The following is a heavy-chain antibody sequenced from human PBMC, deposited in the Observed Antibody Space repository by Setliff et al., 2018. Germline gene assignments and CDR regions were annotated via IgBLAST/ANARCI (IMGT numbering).Heavy chain of an antibody. Sequence: PSETLSLTCTVSGGAIKSFYWSWIRQAPGKGLEWVGYIAYNGVTDYNPSLKGRVTISFDTPNNAVSLNLNSVTAADTAVYFCASIDWGENFYNMDVWGKGTTVTVSS. CDR2: IAYNGVT. CDR1: GGAIKSFY. CDR3: ASIDWGENFYNMDV. J-gene: IGHJ6*03. D-gene: IGHD7-27*01. V-gene: IGHV4-59*01.